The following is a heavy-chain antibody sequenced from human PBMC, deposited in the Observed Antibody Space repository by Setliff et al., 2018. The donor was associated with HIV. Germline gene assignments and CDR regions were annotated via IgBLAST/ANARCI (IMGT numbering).Heavy chain of an antibody. CDR1: GFTFRDYW. Sequence: QPGGSLRLSCATSGFTFRDYWMTWVRQAPGGGLQWVASISPDGSEKSLVDSVMGRFTISRDNAKNSLFLQMNSLRVDDTALYYCAKGRYSSSWYYFDYWGQGTLVTVSS. V-gene: IGHV3-7*05. J-gene: IGHJ4*02. CDR2: ISPDGSEK. D-gene: IGHD6-13*01. CDR3: AKGRYSSSWYYFDY.